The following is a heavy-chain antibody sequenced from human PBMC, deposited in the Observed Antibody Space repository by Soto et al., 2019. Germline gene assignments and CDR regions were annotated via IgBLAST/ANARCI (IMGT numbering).Heavy chain of an antibody. D-gene: IGHD5-12*01. Sequence: QVQLQQWGSGLLKPSETLSLTCDVNGGSFSGYYWSWIRQPAGKGLEWIGEINHSGSANYNPSIKSRVTISIDTSKNHFSLKLNSVTAADTAVYYCARAYSGYLYNWLAPWGQGTLVTVSS. V-gene: IGHV4-34*01. CDR3: ARAYSGYLYNWLAP. CDR2: INHSGSA. J-gene: IGHJ5*02. CDR1: GGSFSGYY.